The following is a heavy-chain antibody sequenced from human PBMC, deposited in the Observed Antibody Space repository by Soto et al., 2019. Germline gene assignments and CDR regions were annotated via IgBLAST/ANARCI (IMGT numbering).Heavy chain of an antibody. CDR2: IIPIFGTA. J-gene: IGHJ4*02. Sequence: QVQLVQSGAEVKKPGSSVKVSCKASGGTFSSYAISWVRQAPGQGLEWMGGIIPIFGTANYAQKFQGRVTITADESTSTAYMELSSLRSEDRAVYYCGGGYYYGSGSYYNGVLDYWGQGTLVTVSS. CDR3: GGGYYYGSGSYYNGVLDY. D-gene: IGHD3-10*01. CDR1: GGTFSSYA. V-gene: IGHV1-69*01.